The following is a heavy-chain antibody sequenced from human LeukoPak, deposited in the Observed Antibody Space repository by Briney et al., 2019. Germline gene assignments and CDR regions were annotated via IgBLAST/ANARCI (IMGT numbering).Heavy chain of an antibody. J-gene: IGHJ4*02. V-gene: IGHV4-39*07. D-gene: IGHD2-15*01. CDR3: ARDSLAENNQFIVVVVAATRYFDY. Sequence: PSETLSLTCTVSGGSISSSSYYWGWIRQPPGKGLEWIGSIYYSGSTYYNPSLKSRVTISVDTSKNQFSLKLSSVTAADTAVYYCARDSLAENNQFIVVVVAATRYFDYWGQGTLVTVSS. CDR2: IYYSGST. CDR1: GGSISSSSYY.